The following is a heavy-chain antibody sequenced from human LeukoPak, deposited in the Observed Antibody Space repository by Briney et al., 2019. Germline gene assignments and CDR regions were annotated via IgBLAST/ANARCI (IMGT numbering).Heavy chain of an antibody. CDR2: IYYSGST. V-gene: IGHV4-39*01. J-gene: IGHJ4*02. CDR3: ARHSNWGYYFDY. CDR1: GGSISSSSYY. D-gene: IGHD7-27*01. Sequence: PSETLSLTCTVSGGSISSSSYYWGWIRQPPGKRLEWIGSIYYSGSTYYNPSLKSRVTISVDTSKNQFTLKLSSVTAADTAVYYCARHSNWGYYFDYWGQGTLVTVSS.